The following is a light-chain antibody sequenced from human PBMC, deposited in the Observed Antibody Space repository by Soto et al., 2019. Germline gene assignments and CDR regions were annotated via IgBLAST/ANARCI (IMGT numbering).Light chain of an antibody. CDR2: DAS. J-gene: IGKJ1*01. CDR3: QQSYSTPPWT. V-gene: IGKV1-39*01. CDR1: QSIRSY. Sequence: DIQLTQSPSSLSASVVDKVTITCRASQSIRSYLNWVQQKPGKAPKLLIYDASSLQTGVPSRFSGSGSGTDFSLTINSLQPEDFATYYCQQSYSTPPWTFGQGTKVDIK.